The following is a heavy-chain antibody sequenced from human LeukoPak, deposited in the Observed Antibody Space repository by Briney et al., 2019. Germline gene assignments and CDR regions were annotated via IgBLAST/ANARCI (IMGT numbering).Heavy chain of an antibody. V-gene: IGHV1-18*01. J-gene: IGHJ3*01. CDR3: AGGFYHSGTNWYDVFDV. CDR1: GYTFTTYG. Sequence: ASVTVSCTASGYTFTTYGISWVRQAPGQGLEWMGWVSGNNGNTNYAQKLQGRVTMTTDTSTNTAYMELRSLRSDDAAVYYCAGGFYHSGTNWYDVFDVWGQGTMVTVSS. CDR2: VSGNNGNT. D-gene: IGHD1-1*01.